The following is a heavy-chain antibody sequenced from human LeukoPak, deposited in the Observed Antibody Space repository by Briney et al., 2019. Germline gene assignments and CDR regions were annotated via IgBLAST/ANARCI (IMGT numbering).Heavy chain of an antibody. CDR2: IYTSGST. Sequence: SETLSLTCTVSGASISSYYWSWIRQPAGKGLEWIGRIYTSGSTNYNPSLKSRVTMSVDTSKNQFSLKLSSVTAADTAVYYCARCRSYCSSTSCHYNWFDPWGQGTLVTVSS. J-gene: IGHJ5*02. CDR3: ARCRSYCSSTSCHYNWFDP. V-gene: IGHV4-4*07. D-gene: IGHD2-2*01. CDR1: GASISSYY.